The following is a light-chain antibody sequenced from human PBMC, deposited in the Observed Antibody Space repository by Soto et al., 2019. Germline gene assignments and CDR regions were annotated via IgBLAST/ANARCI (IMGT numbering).Light chain of an antibody. V-gene: IGKV1-8*01. CDR3: QQXRXTXXT. Sequence: AIRLTESLSSLSASTGHRLTITSRASQGIRSYLAWYQQKPGKAPKLLIYGTSNLQRGVPTRFSGSGSGTDFTLTISSLQVEDFATXXXQQXRXTXXTXGEGAKVDIK. CDR2: GTS. J-gene: IGKJ4*01. CDR1: QGIRSY.